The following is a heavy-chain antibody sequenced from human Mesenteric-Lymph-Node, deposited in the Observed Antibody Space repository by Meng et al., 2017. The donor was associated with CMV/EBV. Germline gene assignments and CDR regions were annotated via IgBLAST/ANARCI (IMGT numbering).Heavy chain of an antibody. CDR2: IYWDDDK. CDR3: AHSSGIAAAGPFYFDY. D-gene: IGHD6-13*01. J-gene: IGHJ4*02. V-gene: IGHV2-5*02. Sequence: QITVKESGPTLVKPTQTLTLTWTFAGFSLSTSGVGVGWIRQPPGKALEWLALIYWDDDKRYSPSLKSRLTITKDTSKNQVVLTMTNMDPVDTATYYCAHSSGIAAAGPFYFDYWGQGTLVTVSS. CDR1: GFSLSTSGVG.